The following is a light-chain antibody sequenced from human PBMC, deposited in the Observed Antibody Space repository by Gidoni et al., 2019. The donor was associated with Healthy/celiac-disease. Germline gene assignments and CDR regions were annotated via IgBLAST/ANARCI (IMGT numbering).Light chain of an antibody. V-gene: IGKV3-20*01. CDR3: QQYCSSPRT. J-gene: IGKJ1*01. CDR1: QRVSSSY. Sequence: EIVLTQSPGTLSLSPGESATRSCRASQRVSSSYLAWYQQKPGQAPRLLIYGASSRSTGIPDRFSGSGSGTDFTLTISRLEPEDFAVYYCQQYCSSPRTFXQXTKVEIK. CDR2: GAS.